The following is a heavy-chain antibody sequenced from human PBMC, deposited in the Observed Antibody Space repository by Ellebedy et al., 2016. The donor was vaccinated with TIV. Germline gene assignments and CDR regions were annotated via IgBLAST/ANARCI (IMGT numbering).Heavy chain of an antibody. D-gene: IGHD4-17*01. J-gene: IGHJ2*01. Sequence: GESLKISCAASGFTFSSYTMNWVRQAPGKGLEWVSSISGSSTYIYYADSVKGRFAISRDHAKNSLYLQMNSLRAEDTAVYYCARKVPAPTTVPPNWYFDLWGRGTLVTVSS. CDR3: ARKVPAPTTVPPNWYFDL. V-gene: IGHV3-21*01. CDR2: ISGSSTYI. CDR1: GFTFSSYT.